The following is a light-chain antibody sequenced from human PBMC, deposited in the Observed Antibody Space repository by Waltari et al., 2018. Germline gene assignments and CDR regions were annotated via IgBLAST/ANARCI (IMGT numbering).Light chain of an antibody. CDR2: SND. Sequence: SVLTQPPSASGTPGQRVTISCSGSSSNVGSGLVNWYKQLPRTAPNPLIHSNDRRPWGSPDRSSASRSGTSASLAIRGLQSEDVADYYWAAWDVNLHGVLFGGWTKLTVL. CDR1: SSNVGSGL. V-gene: IGLV1-44*01. CDR3: AAWDVNLHGVL. J-gene: IGLJ3*02.